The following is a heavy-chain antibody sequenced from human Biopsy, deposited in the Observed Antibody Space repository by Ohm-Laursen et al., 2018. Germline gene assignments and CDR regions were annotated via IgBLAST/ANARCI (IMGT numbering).Heavy chain of an antibody. D-gene: IGHD1-1*01. V-gene: IGHV6-1*01. CDR3: ARETPTGIPFNWFDP. J-gene: IGHJ5*02. CDR2: TYYRTQWFF. Sequence: QILSLTCAISGDSISNKDAAWDWIRRSPSRGLEWLGRTYYRTQWFFDYAVFVRSRISIKPDTSKNQFSLELNSVTPEDTAVYFCARETPTGIPFNWFDPWGQGTLVTVSS. CDR1: GDSISNKDAA.